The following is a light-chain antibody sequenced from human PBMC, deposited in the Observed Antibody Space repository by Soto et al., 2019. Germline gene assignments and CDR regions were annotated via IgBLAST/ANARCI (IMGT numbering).Light chain of an antibody. CDR3: QQYYTSPSWT. Sequence: DIVMTQSPDSLAVFLGERATINCKSSQSVLYSSNNKNYLAWYQQKPGQPPKLLIYWASTRESGVPDRFSGSGSGTDFSLTISSLQAKDVAVYYCQQYYTSPSWTFGQGTKVEIK. J-gene: IGKJ1*01. CDR2: WAS. CDR1: QSVLYSSNNKNY. V-gene: IGKV4-1*01.